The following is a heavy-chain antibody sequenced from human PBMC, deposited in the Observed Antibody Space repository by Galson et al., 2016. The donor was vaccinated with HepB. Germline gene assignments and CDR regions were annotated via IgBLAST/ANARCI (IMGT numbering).Heavy chain of an antibody. Sequence: SLRLSCAASGFTFDDYAMHWVRQAPGKGLEWVSGTSWNSGSIGYADSVKGRFTISRDNDKNSLHLQMNILRAEDTALYYCATGNGHAFDIWGQGTMVTVSS. CDR1: GFTFDDYA. CDR2: TSWNSGSI. V-gene: IGHV3-9*01. J-gene: IGHJ3*02. D-gene: IGHD2-8*01. CDR3: ATGNGHAFDI.